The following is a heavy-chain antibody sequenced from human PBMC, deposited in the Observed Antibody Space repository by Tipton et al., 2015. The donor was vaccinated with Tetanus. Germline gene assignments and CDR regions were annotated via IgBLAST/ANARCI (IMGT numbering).Heavy chain of an antibody. CDR3: ARRSVSARFDD. D-gene: IGHD6-6*01. Sequence: TLSLTCTVSGGSIRSGGFYWSWIRRHPVKGLEWIGYIYYTGNTYYNPSLKSRVTISVDTSKNQFSLKLSSVTAADTAVYYCARRSVSARFDDWGQGTLVTVSS. V-gene: IGHV4-31*03. CDR1: GGSIRSGGFY. J-gene: IGHJ4*02. CDR2: IYYTGNT.